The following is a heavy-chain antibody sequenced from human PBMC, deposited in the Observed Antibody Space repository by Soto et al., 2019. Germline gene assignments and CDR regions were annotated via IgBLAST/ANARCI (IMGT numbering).Heavy chain of an antibody. V-gene: IGHV4-30-4*01. D-gene: IGHD3-10*01. CDR2: IYYSGST. J-gene: IGHJ4*02. CDR1: GGSISSGDYY. CDR3: TRKATMVRGITIDY. Sequence: PSETLSLTCTVSGGSISSGDYYWSWIRQPPGKGLEWIGYIYYSGSTYYNPSLKSRVTISVDTSKNQFSLKLSSVTAADTAVYYCTRKATMVRGITIDYWGQGTLVTVSS.